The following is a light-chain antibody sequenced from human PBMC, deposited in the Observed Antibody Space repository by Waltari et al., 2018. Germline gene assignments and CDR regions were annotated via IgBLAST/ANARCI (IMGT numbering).Light chain of an antibody. CDR2: TIS. Sequence: DIAMTQSPFSLSASVGDRVTITCRASQVITRWLAWYQQKPGKAPKSLISTISTLQPGVPSRFSGSGSGTEFTLTISSLQPEDFATYYCQQYTSYPLTFGGGTKVEIK. J-gene: IGKJ4*01. V-gene: IGKV1D-16*01. CDR1: QVITRW. CDR3: QQYTSYPLT.